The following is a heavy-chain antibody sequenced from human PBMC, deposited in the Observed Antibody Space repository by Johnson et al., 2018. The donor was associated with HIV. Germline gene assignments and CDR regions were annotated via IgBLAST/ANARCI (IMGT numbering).Heavy chain of an antibody. CDR1: GFTFSNYG. Sequence: QVQLVESGGGVVQPGGSLRLSCAASGFTFSNYGMHWVRQAPGKGLEWVAFIRYDGTNKYYTDSVKGRFTISRDNSKNTLYLQMNILRAEDTAVYHCAKGPLTVTRAFDIWGQGTLITVSS. CDR3: AKGPLTVTRAFDI. CDR2: IRYDGTNK. D-gene: IGHD4-17*01. V-gene: IGHV3-30*02. J-gene: IGHJ3*02.